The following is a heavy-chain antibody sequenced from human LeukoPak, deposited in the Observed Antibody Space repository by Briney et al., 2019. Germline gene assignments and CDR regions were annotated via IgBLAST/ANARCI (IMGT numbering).Heavy chain of an antibody. CDR3: ASRHLVDRGDSYYMYG. V-gene: IGHV3-48*03. Sequence: PGGSLGLSCAASGFTFSSYEMNWVRQAPGKGLGWDSYISSSGSTIYYEDSVKGRFTISRDNTKNSLYLQMMSLRAEDTAVYYCASRHLVDRGDSYYMYGWGKGTTVTISS. CDR2: ISSSGSTI. CDR1: GFTFSSYE. D-gene: IGHD3-10*01. J-gene: IGHJ6*03.